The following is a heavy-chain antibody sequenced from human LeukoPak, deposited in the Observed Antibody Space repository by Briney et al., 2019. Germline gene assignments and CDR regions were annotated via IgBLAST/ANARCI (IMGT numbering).Heavy chain of an antibody. J-gene: IGHJ4*02. CDR1: GGSISSYY. V-gene: IGHV4-59*01. CDR2: IYYSGST. Sequence: SETLSLTCTVSGGSISSYYWSWIRQPPGKGLEWIGYIYYSGSTSYNPSLKSRVTISVDTSKNQFSLKLSSVTAADTAVYYCARDYYDGSGPRYFDYWGQGTLVTVSS. CDR3: ARDYYDGSGPRYFDY. D-gene: IGHD3-22*01.